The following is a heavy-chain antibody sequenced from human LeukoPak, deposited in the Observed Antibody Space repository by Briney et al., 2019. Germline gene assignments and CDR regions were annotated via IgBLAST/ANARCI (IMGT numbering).Heavy chain of an antibody. D-gene: IGHD6-6*01. CDR2: FYSGGDT. CDR3: TSGGEYSSSSGYGHDH. V-gene: IGHV3-66*01. J-gene: IGHJ4*02. Sequence: GGSLRLSCAGSGFTLSSNYMSWVRQAPGRGPECGSVFYSGGDTYYADSVKGRFTISRDSSKNTLSLQMNSLRAEDTAVYYCTSGGEYSSSSGYGHDHWGQGTLVTVSS. CDR1: GFTLSSNY.